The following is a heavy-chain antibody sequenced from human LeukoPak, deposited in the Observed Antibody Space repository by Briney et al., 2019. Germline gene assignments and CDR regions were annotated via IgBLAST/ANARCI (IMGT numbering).Heavy chain of an antibody. CDR3: AREGGFYRPLDY. CDR2: VYLDGRT. D-gene: IGHD3-3*01. Sequence: KPSETLSLTCTVSGGSISSYYWSWIRQPPGKGLEWIGEVYLDGRTNYNPSLKSRLIMSVDLPENHISLKLTSVTAADTAVYYCAREGGFYRPLDYSGQGTLVTVSS. J-gene: IGHJ4*02. CDR1: GGSISSYY. V-gene: IGHV4-59*12.